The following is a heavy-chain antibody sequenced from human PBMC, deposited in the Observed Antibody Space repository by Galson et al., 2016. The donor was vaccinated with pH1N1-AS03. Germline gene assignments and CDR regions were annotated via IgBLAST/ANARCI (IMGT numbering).Heavy chain of an antibody. CDR2: IRQDGSDK. D-gene: IGHD1-26*01. Sequence: SLRLSCAASGFTVSSSWMSWVRQAPGKGLEWVANIRQDGSDKYYVDSVRGRFTISRDNAKNSLYLQMNSLRAEDTAVYYCVKGGTNFDSWGQGTLVTVSS. CDR3: VKGGTNFDS. J-gene: IGHJ4*02. CDR1: GFTVSSSW. V-gene: IGHV3-7*01.